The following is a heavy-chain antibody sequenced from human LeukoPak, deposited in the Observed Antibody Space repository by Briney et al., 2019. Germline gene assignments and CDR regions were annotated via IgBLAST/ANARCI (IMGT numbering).Heavy chain of an antibody. CDR2: ISGSGGST. J-gene: IGHJ4*02. CDR3: AKGGDDYNYPPPKFDY. Sequence: GGSLRLSCAASGFTFSSYAMSWVRQAPGKGLEWVSAISGSGGSTYYADSVKGRFTISRDNSKNTLYLQMNSLRAEDTAVYYCAKGGDDYNYPPPKFDYWGQGTLVTVSS. V-gene: IGHV3-23*01. CDR1: GFTFSSYA. D-gene: IGHD4-4*01.